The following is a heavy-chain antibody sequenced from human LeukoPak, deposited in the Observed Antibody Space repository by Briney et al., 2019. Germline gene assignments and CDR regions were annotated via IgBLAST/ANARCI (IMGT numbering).Heavy chain of an antibody. CDR2: IYHSGST. CDR1: TYSITSAYY. CDR3: ARDGGSSWYIFDY. D-gene: IGHD6-13*01. J-gene: IGHJ4*02. V-gene: IGHV4-38-2*02. Sequence: SETLSLTCSVSTYSITSAYYWGWIRQPPGKGLEWMGSIYHSGSTYYNPSLKSRVTISVDTSKNQFSLKLSSVTAADTAVYYCARDGGSSWYIFDYWGQGTLVTVSS.